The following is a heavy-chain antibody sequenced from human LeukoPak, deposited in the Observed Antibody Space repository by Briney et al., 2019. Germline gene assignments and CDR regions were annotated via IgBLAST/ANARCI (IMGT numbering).Heavy chain of an antibody. CDR2: ISGSGGST. CDR1: GFTFSSYA. CDR3: AKEESNDSSSPWFDP. J-gene: IGHJ5*02. D-gene: IGHD3-22*01. Sequence: PGGSLRLSCAVSGFTFSSYAMSWVRQAPGKGLEWVSAISGSGGSTYYADSVKGRFTISRDNSKNTLYLQMNSLRAEDTAVYYCAKEESNDSSSPWFDPWGQGTLVTVSS. V-gene: IGHV3-23*01.